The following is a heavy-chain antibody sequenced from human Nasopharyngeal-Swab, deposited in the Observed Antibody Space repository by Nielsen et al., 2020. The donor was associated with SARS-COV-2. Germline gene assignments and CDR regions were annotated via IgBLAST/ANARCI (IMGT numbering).Heavy chain of an antibody. CDR3: AKDQRALDSNYYYYGMDV. CDR2: ISWNSGSI. D-gene: IGHD3/OR15-3a*01. J-gene: IGHJ6*02. V-gene: IGHV3-9*01. CDR1: GFTFDDYA. Sequence: LSLTCAASGFTFDDYAMHWVRQAPGKGLEWVSGISWNSGSIGYADSVKGRFTISRDNAKNSLYLQMNSLRAEDTALYYCAKDQRALDSNYYYYGMDVWGQGTTVTVSS.